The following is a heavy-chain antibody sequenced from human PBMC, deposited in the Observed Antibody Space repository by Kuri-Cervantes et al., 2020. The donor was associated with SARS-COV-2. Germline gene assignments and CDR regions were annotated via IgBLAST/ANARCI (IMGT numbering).Heavy chain of an antibody. Sequence: GESLKISCAASGFTFSSYWMSWVRQAPGKGLEWVANIKQDGSEKYYADSVKGRFTISRDNAKNSLYLQMNSLRAEDTAVYYCARARMAGPFDYWGQGTLVTSPQ. CDR3: ARARMAGPFDY. CDR1: GFTFSSYW. J-gene: IGHJ4*02. V-gene: IGHV3-7*01. D-gene: IGHD5-24*01. CDR2: IKQDGSEK.